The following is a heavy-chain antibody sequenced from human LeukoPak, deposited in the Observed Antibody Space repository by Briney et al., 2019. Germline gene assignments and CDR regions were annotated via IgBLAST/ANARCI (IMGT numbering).Heavy chain of an antibody. CDR2: ISSSTSSNI. CDR1: GFAFSSYS. Sequence: PGGSLRLSCAASGFAFSSYSMNWVRQAPGKGLEWVSYISSSTSSNINYADSVKGRFTISRDNAKNSLYLQMNSLRDEDTAVYYCARDRPGENWFDPWGQGTLVTVSS. V-gene: IGHV3-48*02. D-gene: IGHD6-6*01. J-gene: IGHJ5*02. CDR3: ARDRPGENWFDP.